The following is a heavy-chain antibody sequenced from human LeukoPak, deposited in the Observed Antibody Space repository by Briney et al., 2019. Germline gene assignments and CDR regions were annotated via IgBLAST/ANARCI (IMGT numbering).Heavy chain of an antibody. D-gene: IGHD2-8*02. Sequence: GGSLRLSCAASGLPFSNYWMTWVRQAPGKGLEWVANIKEDGSEKYYVDSVKGRFTISRDNAKNSLYLQMNSLRAEDTAVYYCATYWAFDYWGQGTLLTVSS. CDR2: IKEDGSEK. J-gene: IGHJ4*02. CDR3: ATYWAFDY. CDR1: GLPFSNYW. V-gene: IGHV3-7*02.